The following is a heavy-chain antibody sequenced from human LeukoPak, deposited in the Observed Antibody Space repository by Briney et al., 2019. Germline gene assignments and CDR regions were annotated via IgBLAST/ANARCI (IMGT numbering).Heavy chain of an antibody. D-gene: IGHD2-15*01. CDR1: GFTFSNAW. V-gene: IGHV3-15*01. J-gene: IGHJ5*02. CDR3: TALPYCSGGSCYTKWFDP. Sequence: GGSLRLSCAASGFTFSNAWMSWVRQAPGKGLEWVGRITSKTDGGTTDYAAPVKGRFTISRDDSKNTLYLQMNSLKTEDTAVYYCTALPYCSGGSCYTKWFDPWGQGTLVTVSS. CDR2: ITSKTDGGTT.